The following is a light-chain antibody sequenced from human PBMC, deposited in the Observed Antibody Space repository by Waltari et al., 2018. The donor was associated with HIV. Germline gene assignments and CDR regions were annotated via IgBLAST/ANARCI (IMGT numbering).Light chain of an antibody. Sequence: QSALTQPPSASGSPGQSVTFSCTGPSRAVGASNFVPWYQQHPGQAPKLIIYGVNQRPSGVPDRFSGSKSGNTASLTVSGLQADDEADYYCSSYAGPNHLLFGGGTRLTVL. CDR3: SSYAGPNHLL. V-gene: IGLV2-8*01. CDR2: GVN. CDR1: SRAVGASNF. J-gene: IGLJ2*01.